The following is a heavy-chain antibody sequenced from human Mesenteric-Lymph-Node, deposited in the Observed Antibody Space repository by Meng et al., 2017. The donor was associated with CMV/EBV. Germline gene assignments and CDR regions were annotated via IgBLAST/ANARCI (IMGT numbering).Heavy chain of an antibody. V-gene: IGHV4-39*07. D-gene: IGHD3-16*01. Sequence: SETLSLTCTVSNGSISSSSYYWGWIRQPPGKGLEWIGSIYHSGSTYYNPSLKSRVTISVDRSKNQFSLKLSAVTAADTAVYYCASMTPGGYGMDVWGQGTTVTVSS. CDR2: IYHSGST. CDR3: ASMTPGGYGMDV. J-gene: IGHJ6*02. CDR1: NGSISSSSYY.